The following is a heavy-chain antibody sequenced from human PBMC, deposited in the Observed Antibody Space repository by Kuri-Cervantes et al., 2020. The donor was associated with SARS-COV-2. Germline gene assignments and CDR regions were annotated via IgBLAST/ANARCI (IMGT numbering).Heavy chain of an antibody. V-gene: IGHV1-2*02. D-gene: IGHD1-1*01. J-gene: IGHJ5*02. CDR2: INSNSGGT. CDR3: ATASPHYVQSNWFDP. CDR1: GYIFTDYY. Sequence: ASVKVSCKASGYIFTDYYIHWVRQAPGQGLEWVGWINSNSGGTKYAQKFQGRVTMTRDTSITTAYMELSSLRSEDTAVYYCATASPHYVQSNWFDPWGQGTLVTVSS.